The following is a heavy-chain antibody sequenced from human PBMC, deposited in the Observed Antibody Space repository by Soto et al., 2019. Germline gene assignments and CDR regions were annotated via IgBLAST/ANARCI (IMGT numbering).Heavy chain of an antibody. CDR3: ARDLSSSWSGEMYGMDV. V-gene: IGHV4-31*03. J-gene: IGHJ6*02. CDR2: IYYSGST. Sequence: LSLTCTVSGGSISSGGYYWSWIRQHPGKGLEWVGYIYYSGSTYYNPSLKSRVTISVDTSKNQFSLKLSSVTAADTAVYYCARDLSSSWSGEMYGMDVWGQGTTVTVSS. D-gene: IGHD6-13*01. CDR1: GGSISSGGYY.